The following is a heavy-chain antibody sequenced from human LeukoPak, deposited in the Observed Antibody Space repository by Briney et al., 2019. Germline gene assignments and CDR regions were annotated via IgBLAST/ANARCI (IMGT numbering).Heavy chain of an antibody. CDR1: GFTFDDYA. D-gene: IGHD3-3*01. J-gene: IGHJ4*02. V-gene: IGHV3-9*01. Sequence: GGSLRLSCAASGFTFDDYAMHWVRQAPRKGLEWVSGISWNSGNIDYADSVKGRFTISRDNAKNSLYLQMNSLRAEDTALYYCAKDRSGTLQFGSGFDYWGQGTLVTVSS. CDR3: AKDRSGTLQFGSGFDY. CDR2: ISWNSGNI.